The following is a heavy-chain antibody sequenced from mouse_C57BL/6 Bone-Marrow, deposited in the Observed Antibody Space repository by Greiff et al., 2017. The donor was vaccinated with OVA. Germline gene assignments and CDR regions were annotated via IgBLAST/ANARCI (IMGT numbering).Heavy chain of an antibody. D-gene: IGHD3-3*01. Sequence: VQLQQSGAELARPGASVKLSCKASGYTFTSYGISWVKQRTGQGLEWIGEIYPRSGNTYYNEKFKGKATLTADKSSSTAYMELRSLTSEDSAVYFCARRGTEWGGQGTTLTVSS. CDR3: ARRGTEW. CDR1: GYTFTSYG. V-gene: IGHV1-81*01. J-gene: IGHJ2*01. CDR2: IYPRSGNT.